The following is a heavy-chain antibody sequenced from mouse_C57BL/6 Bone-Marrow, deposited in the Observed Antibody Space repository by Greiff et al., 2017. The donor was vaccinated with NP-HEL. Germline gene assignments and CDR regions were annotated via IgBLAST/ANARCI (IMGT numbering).Heavy chain of an antibody. J-gene: IGHJ4*01. CDR2: INPSSGYT. Sequence: QVHVKQSGAELAKPGASVKLSCKASGYTFTSYWMHWVNQRPGQGLEWIGYINPSSGYTKYNQKFKDKATLTADKSSSTAYMQLSSLTYEDSAVYYCGRPTWDLYYYAMDYWGQGTSVTVSS. CDR3: GRPTWDLYYYAMDY. D-gene: IGHD4-1*01. CDR1: GYTFTSYW. V-gene: IGHV1-7*01.